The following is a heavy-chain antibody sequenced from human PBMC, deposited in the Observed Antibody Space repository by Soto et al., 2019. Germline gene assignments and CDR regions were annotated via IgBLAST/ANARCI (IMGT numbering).Heavy chain of an antibody. V-gene: IGHV3-23*01. D-gene: IGHD2-15*01. CDR2: ISGSGGST. J-gene: IGHJ6*02. Sequence: GGSLRLSCAASGFTFSSYAMSCARQAPGKGLEWVSAISGSGGSTYYADSVKGRFTISRDNSKNTLYLQMNSLRAEDTAVYYCANAPSPGYSYYYYYYGMDVWGQGTTVTVSS. CDR3: ANAPSPGYSYYYYYYGMDV. CDR1: GFTFSSYA.